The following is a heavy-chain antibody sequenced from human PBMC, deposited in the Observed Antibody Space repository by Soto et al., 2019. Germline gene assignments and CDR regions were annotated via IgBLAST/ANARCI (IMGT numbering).Heavy chain of an antibody. CDR3: ARGGTVDPYYYYYGMDV. D-gene: IGHD4-4*01. CDR2: IWYDGSNK. V-gene: IGHV3-33*01. CDR1: GFTFSSYG. J-gene: IGHJ6*02. Sequence: QVQLVESGGGVVQPGRSLRLSCAASGFTFSSYGMHWVRQAPGKGLEWVAVIWYDGSNKYYADSVKGRFTISRDNSKNTLDGQMNSLRAEDTAVCYCARGGTVDPYYYYYGMDVWGQGTTVTVSS.